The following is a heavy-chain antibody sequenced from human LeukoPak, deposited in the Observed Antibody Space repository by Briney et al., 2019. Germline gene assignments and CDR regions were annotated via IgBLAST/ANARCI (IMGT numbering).Heavy chain of an antibody. CDR3: AKGYGSGSYYIGY. CDR2: ISYDGSNK. D-gene: IGHD3-10*01. V-gene: IGHV3-30*18. Sequence: GSLRLSCAASGFTFSSYGMHWVRQAPGKGLECVAVISYDGSNKYYADSVKGRFTISRDNSKNTLYLQMNSLRAEDTAVYYCAKGYGSGSYYIGYWGQGTLVTVSS. J-gene: IGHJ4*02. CDR1: GFTFSSYG.